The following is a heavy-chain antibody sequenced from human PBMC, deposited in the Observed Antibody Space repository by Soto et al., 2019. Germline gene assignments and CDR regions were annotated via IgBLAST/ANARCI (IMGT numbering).Heavy chain of an antibody. J-gene: IGHJ5*02. D-gene: IGHD6-13*01. V-gene: IGHV3-21*01. Sequence: EVQLVESGGGLVKPGGSLRLSCAASGFTFSSYNMNWVRQAPGKGLEWVALITSGSDYIFYADSVKGRFTISRDNAENSLYLKMNSLRADDTAVYYCARDRQLVQDWFDPWGQGTLVTVSS. CDR3: ARDRQLVQDWFDP. CDR2: ITSGSDYI. CDR1: GFTFSSYN.